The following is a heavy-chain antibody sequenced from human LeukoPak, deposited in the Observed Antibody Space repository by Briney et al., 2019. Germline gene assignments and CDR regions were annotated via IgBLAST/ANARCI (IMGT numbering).Heavy chain of an antibody. CDR3: AKEGVATYYFDY. D-gene: IGHD3-16*01. CDR1: GFTLSTYA. Sequence: GGSLRLSCAASGFTLSTYAMNWVRQAPGKGLEWVSAIRSGDGRTYYADSVKGRFTISRDNSKNTLFLQMNSLRAEDTALYYCAKEGVATYYFDYWGQGTLVTVSS. V-gene: IGHV3-23*01. J-gene: IGHJ4*02. CDR2: IRSGDGRT.